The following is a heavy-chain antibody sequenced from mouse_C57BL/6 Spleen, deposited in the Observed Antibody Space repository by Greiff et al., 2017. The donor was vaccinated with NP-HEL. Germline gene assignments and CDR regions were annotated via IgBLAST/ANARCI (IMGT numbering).Heavy chain of an antibody. CDR3: ARDGGLYYGSSYWYFDV. D-gene: IGHD1-1*01. Sequence: EVQLVESEGGLVQPGSSMKLSCTASGFTFSDYYMAWVRQVPEKGLEWVANINYDGSSTYYLDSLKSRFIISRDNAKNILYLQMSSLKSEDTATYYCARDGGLYYGSSYWYFDVWGTGTTVTVSS. CDR2: INYDGSST. V-gene: IGHV5-16*01. CDR1: GFTFSDYY. J-gene: IGHJ1*03.